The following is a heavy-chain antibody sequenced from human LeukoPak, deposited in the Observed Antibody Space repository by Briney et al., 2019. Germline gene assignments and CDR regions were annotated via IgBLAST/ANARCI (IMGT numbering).Heavy chain of an antibody. CDR1: GFTFSDYY. CDR3: ARDQYCSTTSCYGRPPDY. V-gene: IGHV3-11*01. Sequence: PGGSLRLSCAASGFTFSDYYMTWIRQAPGKGLEWVSYITSSGNTIYYADSVKGRFTISRDNAKNSLYLQMNSLRAEDTAVYYCARDQYCSTTSCYGRPPDYWGQGTLVIVSS. J-gene: IGHJ4*02. D-gene: IGHD2-2*01. CDR2: ITSSGNTI.